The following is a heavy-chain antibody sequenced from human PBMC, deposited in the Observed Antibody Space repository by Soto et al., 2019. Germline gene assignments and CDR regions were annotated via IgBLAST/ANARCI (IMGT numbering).Heavy chain of an antibody. CDR3: AKDVLRGSGSPHFDY. CDR2: ISGSGDRT. Sequence: PGGSLRLSCAASGFICSSCDLNWVRQAPGKGLEWVSGISGSGDRTYYADSVKGRFTISRDNSKNTLYLQMNSLRAEDTAVYYCAKDVLRGSGSPHFDYWGQGTLVTVSS. V-gene: IGHV3-23*01. D-gene: IGHD3-10*01. CDR1: GFICSSCD. J-gene: IGHJ4*02.